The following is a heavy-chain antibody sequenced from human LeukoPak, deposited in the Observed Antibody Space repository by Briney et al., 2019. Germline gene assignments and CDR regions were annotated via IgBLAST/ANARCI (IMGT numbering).Heavy chain of an antibody. J-gene: IGHJ4*02. CDR1: GGSMSSGTYY. CDR3: ASFCASTTCYNDGTNFAF. D-gene: IGHD2-2*01. CDR2: IFSSGNN. Sequence: PSETLSLTCTVSGGSMSSGTYYWGWIRQPAGKGLESIVRIFSSGNNNYNPSLNSRITMSTDTSKNQFSLNLSSVTAADSAVYYCASFCASTTCYNDGTNFAFWGQGTLVTVSS. V-gene: IGHV4-61*02.